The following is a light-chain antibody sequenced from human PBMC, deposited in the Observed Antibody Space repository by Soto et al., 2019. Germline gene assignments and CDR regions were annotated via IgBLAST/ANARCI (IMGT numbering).Light chain of an antibody. CDR3: SSYTSSNTVI. J-gene: IGLJ2*01. CDR2: DVS. CDR1: SSDVGGYNY. V-gene: IGLV2-14*01. Sequence: QSALTQPASVSGSPGQSITISCTGTSSDVGGYNYVSWYQQYPGKAPKLMIYDVSNRPSGVSNHFSASKSGNTASLTISGLQAEDEADYYCSSYTSSNTVIFGGGTKLTVL.